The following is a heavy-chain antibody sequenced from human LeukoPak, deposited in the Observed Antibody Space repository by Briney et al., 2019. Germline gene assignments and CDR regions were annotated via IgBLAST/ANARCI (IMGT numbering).Heavy chain of an antibody. CDR1: GGSFSGYY. D-gene: IGHD3-10*01. CDR2: INHSGST. J-gene: IGHJ4*02. Sequence: SETLSLTCAVYGGSFSGYYWSWIRQPPRKGLEWIGEINHSGSTNYNPSLKSRVTISVDTSKNQFSLKLSSVAAADTAVYYCARLTMVRGVIITLVTYYFDYWGQGTLVTVSS. V-gene: IGHV4-34*01. CDR3: ARLTMVRGVIITLVTYYFDY.